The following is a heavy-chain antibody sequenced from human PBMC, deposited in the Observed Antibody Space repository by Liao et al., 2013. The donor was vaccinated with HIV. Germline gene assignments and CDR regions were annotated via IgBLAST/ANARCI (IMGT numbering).Heavy chain of an antibody. CDR3: ARESQFWSGYYDSGGFDN. Sequence: QVQLQESGPGLVKPSETLSLTCTVSGDSITSFYWSWIRQPAGKGLEWIGHIHSTGSTNYNPSLKSRVTMLVDTSKNQFSLKLSSVTAADTAVYYCARESQFWSGYYDSGGFDNWARESWSPSP. CDR1: GDSITSFY. J-gene: IGHJ4*02. D-gene: IGHD3-3*01. V-gene: IGHV4-4*07. CDR2: IHSTGST.